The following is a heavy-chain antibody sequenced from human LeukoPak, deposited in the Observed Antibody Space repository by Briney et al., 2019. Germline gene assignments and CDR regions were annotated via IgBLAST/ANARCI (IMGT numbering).Heavy chain of an antibody. J-gene: IGHJ3*02. D-gene: IGHD5-12*01. CDR1: GYTFTRND. Sequence: ASVKVSCKTSGYTFTRNDINWVRQAPGQGLEWMGIINPSGGSTSYAQKFQGRVTMTRDMSTSTVYMELSSLRSEDTAVYYCARVGGYRGRGAFDIWGQGTMVTVSS. CDR2: INPSGGST. CDR3: ARVGGYRGRGAFDI. V-gene: IGHV1-46*01.